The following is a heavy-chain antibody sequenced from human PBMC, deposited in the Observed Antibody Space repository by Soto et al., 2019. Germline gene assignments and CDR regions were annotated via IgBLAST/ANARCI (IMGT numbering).Heavy chain of an antibody. CDR2: IYTSGST. V-gene: IGHV4-4*07. CDR1: GGSSSSYY. J-gene: IGHJ5*02. D-gene: IGHD3-16*01. CDR3: ARDRRWGWFDP. Sequence: QVQLQESGPGLVKPSETLSLTCTVSGGSSSSYYWSWIRQPAGKGLEWIGRIYTSGSTNYNPSLKSRVTMPVDTSKDQFSLKLSSVTAADTAVYYGARDRRWGWFDPWGQGTLVTVSS.